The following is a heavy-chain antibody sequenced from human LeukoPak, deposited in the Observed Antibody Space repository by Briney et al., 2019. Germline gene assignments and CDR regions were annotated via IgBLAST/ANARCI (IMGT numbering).Heavy chain of an antibody. D-gene: IGHD4-17*01. Sequence: GGSLRLSCAAPGFTVSSNYMSWVRQAPGKGLEWVSVIYSGGSTYYADSVKGRFTISRDNSKNTLYLQMNSLRAEDTAVYYCASMTTVTLFDYWGQGTLVTVSS. CDR3: ASMTTVTLFDY. J-gene: IGHJ4*02. CDR1: GFTVSSNY. CDR2: IYSGGST. V-gene: IGHV3-53*01.